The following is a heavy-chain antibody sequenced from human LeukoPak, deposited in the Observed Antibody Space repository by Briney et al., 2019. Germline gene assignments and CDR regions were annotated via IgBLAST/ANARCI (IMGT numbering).Heavy chain of an antibody. Sequence: SQTLSLTCTVSGGSISSGDYYWSWIRQPPGKGLEWIGYIYYSGSTYYNPSLKSRVTISVDTSKNQFSLKLSSVTAADTAVYYCARHVHTTGTTTWFDPWGQGTLVTVSS. CDR1: GGSISSGDYY. V-gene: IGHV4-30-4*01. CDR3: ARHVHTTGTTTWFDP. J-gene: IGHJ5*02. CDR2: IYYSGST. D-gene: IGHD1-1*01.